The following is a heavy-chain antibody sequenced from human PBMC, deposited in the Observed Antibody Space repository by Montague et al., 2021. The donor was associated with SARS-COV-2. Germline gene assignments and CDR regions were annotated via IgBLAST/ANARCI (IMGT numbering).Heavy chain of an antibody. CDR1: GDSISSGTHY. CDR3: ARLLAATGHFDF. J-gene: IGHJ4*02. CDR2: MSYSGSS. Sequence: SETLSLTCTVSGDSISSGTHYWGWIRQPPGKGLEWVGSMSYSGSSYYNPSLRRRLTISVDTSKNQFSLRLSSVTAADTAVYCCARLLAATGHFDFWGQGTLVTVSS. V-gene: IGHV4-39*01. D-gene: IGHD6-13*01.